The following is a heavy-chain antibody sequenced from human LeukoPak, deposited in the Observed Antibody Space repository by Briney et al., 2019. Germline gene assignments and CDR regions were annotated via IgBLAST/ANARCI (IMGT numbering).Heavy chain of an antibody. CDR2: IYYSGST. CDR1: GGSISSYY. V-gene: IGHV4-59*01. Sequence: SETLSLTCTVSGGSISSYYWSWIRQPPGKGLEWIGYIYYSGSTNYNPSLKSRVTISVDTSKNQFSLKLSSVTAADTAVYYCARVGGCYAPFDYWGQGTLVTVSS. D-gene: IGHD2-15*01. CDR3: ARVGGCYAPFDY. J-gene: IGHJ4*02.